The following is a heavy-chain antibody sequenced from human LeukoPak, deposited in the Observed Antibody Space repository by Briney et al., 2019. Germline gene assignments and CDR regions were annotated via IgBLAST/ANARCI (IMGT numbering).Heavy chain of an antibody. V-gene: IGHV1-2*02. J-gene: IGHJ5*02. CDR1: GYTFTRYY. D-gene: IGHD1-26*01. Sequence: ASVKVSCKASGYTFTRYYMHWVRQAPGQGLEWMGWIKLIGGGKNYEQKFQGRVTMTRDTSISTGYMELSRLRSDDTAVYYCARAKMIVGSRWGFDPWGQGTLVTVSS. CDR3: ARAKMIVGSRWGFDP. CDR2: IKLIGGGK.